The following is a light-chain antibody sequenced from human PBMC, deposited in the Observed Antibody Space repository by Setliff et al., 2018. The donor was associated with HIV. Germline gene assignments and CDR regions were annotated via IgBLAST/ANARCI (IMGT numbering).Light chain of an antibody. J-gene: IGLJ1*01. CDR2: EVS. CDR1: SSDVGSYNL. Sequence: QSVLTQPASVSGSPGQSITISCTGTSSDVGSYNLVSWYQQHPGKAPKLMIYEVSKGPSGVSNRFSGSKSGNTASLTISGLQAEDGGDYYCCSYASGTFVFGTGTKVTVL. CDR3: CSYASGTFV. V-gene: IGLV2-23*02.